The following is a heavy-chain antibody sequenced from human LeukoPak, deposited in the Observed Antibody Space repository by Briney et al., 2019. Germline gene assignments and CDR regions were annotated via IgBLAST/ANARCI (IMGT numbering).Heavy chain of an antibody. CDR3: VRAGIVGASGWFDP. CDR2: IYYGRST. CDR1: GYSISSAYY. D-gene: IGHD1-26*01. V-gene: IGHV4-61*01. Sequence: PSETLSLTCTVPGYSISSAYYWSWIRQPPGKGLEWIGNIYYGRSTKYNPSLKSRFTISIDTSKTQFSLKLSTVTAADTAVYYCVRAGIVGASGWFDPWGQGTLVTVSS. J-gene: IGHJ5*02.